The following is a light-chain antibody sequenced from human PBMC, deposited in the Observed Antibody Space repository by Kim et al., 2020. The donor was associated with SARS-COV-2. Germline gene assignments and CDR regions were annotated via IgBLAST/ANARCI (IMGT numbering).Light chain of an antibody. CDR3: QAWDSSTAV. CDR1: KLGDKY. V-gene: IGLV3-1*01. Sequence: SGAQGLTASMTCSGDKLGDKYACWYQQKPGQSPVLVIYQDSKRPSGIPERFSGSNSGNTATLTISGTQAMDEADYYCQAWDSSTAVFGGWTQLTVL. J-gene: IGLJ2*01. CDR2: QDS.